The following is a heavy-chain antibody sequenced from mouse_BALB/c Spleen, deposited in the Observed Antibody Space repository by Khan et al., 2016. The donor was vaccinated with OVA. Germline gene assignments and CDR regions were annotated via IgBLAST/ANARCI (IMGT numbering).Heavy chain of an antibody. Sequence: VQLQLSGPELVRPGASVKVSCKASGYAFTTYNIYWVKQSHGKSLEWIGYIDPYNGGTNYNQNFKDKATLTVDKSSSAAYMHLDSLTSEDSAVYFCARSSDGYYPLADWGQGTLVTVSA. D-gene: IGHD2-3*01. CDR3: ARSSDGYYPLAD. J-gene: IGHJ3*01. CDR2: IDPYNGGT. V-gene: IGHV1S135*01. CDR1: GYAFTTYN.